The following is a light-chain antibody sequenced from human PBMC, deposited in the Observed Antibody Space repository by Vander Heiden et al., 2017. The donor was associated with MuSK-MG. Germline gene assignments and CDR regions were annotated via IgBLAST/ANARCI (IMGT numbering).Light chain of an antibody. V-gene: IGKV1-5*03. J-gene: IGKJ5*01. Sequence: DIQTPQSPSTLSASFGDRVTFTCRASQSISNWLAWYQQKPGKAPKLLIYKASSLESGVPSRFSGSGSGTEFTLTISSLQPDDFATYYCHQYNSYPCTFGQGTRLEIK. CDR2: KAS. CDR1: QSISNW. CDR3: HQYNSYPCT.